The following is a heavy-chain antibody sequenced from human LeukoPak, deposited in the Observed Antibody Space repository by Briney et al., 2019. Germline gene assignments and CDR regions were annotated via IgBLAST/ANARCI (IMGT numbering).Heavy chain of an antibody. D-gene: IGHD5-18*01. Sequence: GGSLRLSCAASGFTFSSYAMSWVRQAPGKGLEWVSAISGSGGSTYYADPVKGRFTISRDNSKNTLYLQMNSLRAEDTAVYYCAKGPVGYSYGYWFDYWGQGTLVTVSS. CDR3: AKGPVGYSYGYWFDY. J-gene: IGHJ4*02. CDR2: ISGSGGST. CDR1: GFTFSSYA. V-gene: IGHV3-23*01.